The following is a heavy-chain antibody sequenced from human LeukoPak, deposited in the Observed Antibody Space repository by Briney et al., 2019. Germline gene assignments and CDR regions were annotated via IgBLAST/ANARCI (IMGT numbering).Heavy chain of an antibody. J-gene: IGHJ6*02. V-gene: IGHV3-15*01. D-gene: IGHD3-10*01. CDR2: IKSKTDGGTT. CDR1: GFTFSNAW. Sequence: GGSLRLSCAASGFTFSNAWMSWVRQAPGKGLEWVGRIKSKTDGGTTDYAAPVKGRFTISRDDSKNTLYLHMNSLKTEDTAVYYCTTRITMVRGDYGMDVWGQGTTVTVSS. CDR3: TTRITMVRGDYGMDV.